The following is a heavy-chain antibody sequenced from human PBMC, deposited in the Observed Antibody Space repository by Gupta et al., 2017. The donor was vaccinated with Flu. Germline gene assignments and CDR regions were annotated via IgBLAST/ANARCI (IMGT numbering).Heavy chain of an antibody. CDR1: GFTFSSSY. V-gene: IGHV3-74*03. J-gene: IGHJ4*02. Sequence: EMQLVESGGGFVPPRGSLSLSCAAYGFTFSSSYLQWVRQAPGKGLVWVSRINPDGSSTTYAESVKGRFTISRDNAKNTLYLQMNSLGDDDTAVYYCATVTSGCWGQGTLVTVSS. D-gene: IGHD4-17*01. CDR2: INPDGSST. CDR3: ATVTSGC.